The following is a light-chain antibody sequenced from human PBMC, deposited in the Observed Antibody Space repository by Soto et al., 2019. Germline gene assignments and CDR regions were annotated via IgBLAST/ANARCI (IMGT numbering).Light chain of an antibody. V-gene: IGLV2-14*03. CDR2: EVN. J-gene: IGLJ1*01. CDR3: TSFTREDRSYV. Sequence: QSVLTHPASVSGAPGQSITISFTGTSNDFGGYKYVYWYQQRPGTAPKLIMFEVNNRPSGVSDRFSGSKSANTASLTISWLQAEDEAHYYFTSFTREDRSYVFGTGNKVTVL. CDR1: SNDFGGYKY.